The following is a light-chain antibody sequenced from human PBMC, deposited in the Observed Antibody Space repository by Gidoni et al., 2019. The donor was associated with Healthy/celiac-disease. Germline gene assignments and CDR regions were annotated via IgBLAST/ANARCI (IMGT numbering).Light chain of an antibody. J-gene: IGKJ3*01. Sequence: EIVLTQSPAILSLSPGERATLSCRASQSVSSYLAWYQQKPGQAPRLLIYDASNRATGIPARFSGSGSGTDFTLTISSLEPEDFAVYYCQQRSNWLFTFGHGTKVDIK. CDR1: QSVSSY. CDR2: DAS. V-gene: IGKV3-11*01. CDR3: QQRSNWLFT.